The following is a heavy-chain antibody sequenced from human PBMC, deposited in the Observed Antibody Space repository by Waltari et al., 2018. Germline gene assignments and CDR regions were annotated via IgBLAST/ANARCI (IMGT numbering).Heavy chain of an antibody. CDR3: ARDTAAALDS. CDR2: TKNKANSHIT. J-gene: IGHJ4*02. CDR1: GLTLSHHY. V-gene: IGHV3-72*01. D-gene: IGHD2-2*01. Sequence: EVQLVESGGGLVQPGRSLRRSCLASGLTLSHHYMDWVRQAPGKGLEWVSRTKNKANSHITDYAASVKGRFIGSRDDSKNSLYLQMNNLKTEDTAVYYCARDTAAALDSWGQGTLVTVSS.